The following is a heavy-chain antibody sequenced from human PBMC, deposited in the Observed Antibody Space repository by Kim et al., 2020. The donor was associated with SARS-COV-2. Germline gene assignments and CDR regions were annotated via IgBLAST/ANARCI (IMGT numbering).Heavy chain of an antibody. J-gene: IGHJ4*02. CDR1: GGTFSSYA. Sequence: SVKVSCKASGGTFSSYAISWVRQAPGQGLEWMGRIIPIFGIANYAQKFQGRVTITADKSTSTAYMELSSLRSEDTAVYYCARGTIAVAGTGDDYWGQGTLVTVSS. V-gene: IGHV1-69*04. CDR3: ARGTIAVAGTGDDY. CDR2: IIPIFGIA. D-gene: IGHD6-19*01.